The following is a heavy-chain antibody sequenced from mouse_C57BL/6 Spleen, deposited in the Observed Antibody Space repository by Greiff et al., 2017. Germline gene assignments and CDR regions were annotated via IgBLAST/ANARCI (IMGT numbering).Heavy chain of an antibody. J-gene: IGHJ1*03. CDR3: VRGNYGSSGYCDV. Sequence: EVKVVESGGGLVQPTGSLKLSCAASGFSFNTYAMNWVRQAPGTGLEWVARIRSQSNNYATSYADSVKDRFTISRDDSESMLYLQMNTLKTEETAMDYGVRGNYGSSGYCDVWGTGTTVTVSS. CDR2: IRSQSNNYAT. V-gene: IGHV10-1*01. CDR1: GFSFNTYA. D-gene: IGHD1-1*01.